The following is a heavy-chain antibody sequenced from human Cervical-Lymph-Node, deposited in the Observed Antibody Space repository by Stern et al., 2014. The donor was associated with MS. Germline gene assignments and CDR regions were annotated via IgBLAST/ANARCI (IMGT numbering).Heavy chain of an antibody. D-gene: IGHD6-13*01. CDR3: VRALGSSSFRYWFDP. Sequence: VQLVESGPGLVKPSGTLSLTCAVSGDSISSSNWWSWVRPSPGKGLEWVGDIYHAGTTNYNSTPKGRPTIPAETPKNQSSLNLTSETAADTAVYYCVRALGSSSFRYWFDPWGQGTLVIVSS. CDR1: GDSISSSNW. J-gene: IGHJ5*02. V-gene: IGHV4-4*02. CDR2: IYHAGTT.